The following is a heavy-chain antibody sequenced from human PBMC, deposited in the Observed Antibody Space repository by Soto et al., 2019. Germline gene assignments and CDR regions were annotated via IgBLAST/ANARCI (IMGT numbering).Heavy chain of an antibody. CDR2: ISYDGSNK. CDR3: AKDVVVGATSGLGDYYYYYGMDV. D-gene: IGHD1-26*01. V-gene: IGHV3-30*18. Sequence: QVQLVESGGGVVQPGRSLRLSCAASGFTFSSYGMHWVRQAPGKGLEWVSVISYDGSNKYYADSVKGRFTISRDNSKNTLYLQMNSLRAEDPAVYYCAKDVVVGATSGLGDYYYYYGMDVWGQGTTVTVSS. CDR1: GFTFSSYG. J-gene: IGHJ6*02.